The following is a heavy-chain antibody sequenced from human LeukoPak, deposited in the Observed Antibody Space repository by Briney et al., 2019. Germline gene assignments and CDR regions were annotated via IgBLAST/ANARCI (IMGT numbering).Heavy chain of an antibody. J-gene: IGHJ3*02. D-gene: IGHD2-15*01. CDR1: GFTFSSYA. V-gene: IGHV3-30*04. Sequence: GGSLRLSCAASGFTFSSYAMHWVRQAPGKGLEWVAVISYDGSNKYYADSVKGRFTISRDNSKNTLYLQMNSLRAEDTAVYNCATIVVVAAADAFDIWGQGTMVTVSS. CDR2: ISYDGSNK. CDR3: ATIVVVAAADAFDI.